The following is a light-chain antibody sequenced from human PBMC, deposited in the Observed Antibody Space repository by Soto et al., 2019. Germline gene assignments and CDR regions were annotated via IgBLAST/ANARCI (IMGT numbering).Light chain of an antibody. J-gene: IGLJ1*01. Sequence: QSALTQPRSVSGSPGQSVTISCSGTSSDVGGYNYVSWYQQYAGKAPKLMIYDVSKRPSGVPDRFSGSKSGNTASLTITGLQAEDEADYYCCSYAGRYTDVFGTGTKATVL. CDR3: CSYAGRYTDV. V-gene: IGLV2-11*01. CDR1: SSDVGGYNY. CDR2: DVS.